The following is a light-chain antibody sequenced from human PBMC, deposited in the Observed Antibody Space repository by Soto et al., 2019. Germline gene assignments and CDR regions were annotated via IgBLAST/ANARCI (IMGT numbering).Light chain of an antibody. CDR2: NSN. J-gene: IGLJ1*01. V-gene: IGLV1-44*01. Sequence: QSALSQPPSASGTPGQTVIISCSGSRSDIGSNFVNWYQHLPGTAPKLLIYNSNQRPSGVPDRFSGSKSGTSASLAISGLQSEDEADSYCAAWDDSLTGPVFGTGTKVTVL. CDR1: RSDIGSNF. CDR3: AAWDDSLTGPV.